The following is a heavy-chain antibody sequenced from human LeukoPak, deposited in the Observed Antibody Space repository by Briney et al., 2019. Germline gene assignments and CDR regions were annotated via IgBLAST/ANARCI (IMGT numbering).Heavy chain of an antibody. CDR2: INPSGGST. J-gene: IGHJ4*02. Sequence: ASVKVSCKASGYTFTSYYMHWVRQAPGQGLEWMGIINPSGGSTSYAQKFQGRVTISVDTPKNQFSLKLSSVTAADTAVYYCASTYDSSGYLLIGYWGQGTLVTVSS. D-gene: IGHD3-22*01. CDR1: GYTFTSYY. V-gene: IGHV1-46*01. CDR3: ASTYDSSGYLLIGY.